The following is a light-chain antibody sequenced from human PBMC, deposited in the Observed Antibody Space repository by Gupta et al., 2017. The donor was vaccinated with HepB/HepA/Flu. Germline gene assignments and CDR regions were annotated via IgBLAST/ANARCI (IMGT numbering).Light chain of an antibody. CDR2: GAS. Sequence: DIVFTLSPGTLSLSPRVTATLSCRASQSVSSSYLAWYQQKPGQAPRLLIYGASSRATGIPDRFSGSGSGTDFTLTISRLEPEDFAVYYCQQYGSSPPGLTFGGGTKVEIK. CDR3: QQYGSSPPGLT. CDR1: QSVSSSY. V-gene: IGKV3-20*01. J-gene: IGKJ4*01.